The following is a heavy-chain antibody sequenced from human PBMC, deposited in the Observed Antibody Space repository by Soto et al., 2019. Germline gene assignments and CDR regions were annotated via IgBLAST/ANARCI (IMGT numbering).Heavy chain of an antibody. V-gene: IGHV3-21*01. CDR1: GFTFSSYS. J-gene: IGHJ5*02. Sequence: GGSLRLSCAASGFTFSSYSMNWVRQAPGKGLEWVSSISSSSSYIYYADSVKGRFTISRDNAKNSLYLQMNSLRAEDTAVYYCAREAPYDYGDYGWFDPWGQGTLVTVSS. CDR2: ISSSSSYI. CDR3: AREAPYDYGDYGWFDP. D-gene: IGHD4-17*01.